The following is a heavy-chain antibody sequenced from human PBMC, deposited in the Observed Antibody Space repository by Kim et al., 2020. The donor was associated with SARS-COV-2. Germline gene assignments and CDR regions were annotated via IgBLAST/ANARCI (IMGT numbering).Heavy chain of an antibody. V-gene: IGHV3-33*01. CDR1: GFTFSSYG. CDR2: IWYDGSNK. CDR3: AREGDYGVYYFDY. Sequence: GGSLRLSCAASGFTFSSYGMHWVRQAPGKGLEWVAVIWYDGSNKYYADSVKGRFTISRDNSKNTLYLQMNSLRAEDTAVYYCAREGDYGVYYFDYWGQGTLVTVSS. D-gene: IGHD4-17*01. J-gene: IGHJ4*02.